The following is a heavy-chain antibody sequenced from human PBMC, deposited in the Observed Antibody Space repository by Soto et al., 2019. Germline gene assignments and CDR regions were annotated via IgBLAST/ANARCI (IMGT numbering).Heavy chain of an antibody. CDR3: ARDRPVATGAFDI. Sequence: SVKVTCTASGYTFTSYAMHWVRQAPGQRLEWMGWINAGNGNTKYSQKFQGRVTITRDTSASTAYMELSSLRSEDTAVYYCARDRPVATGAFDIWGQGTMVTVSS. J-gene: IGHJ3*02. CDR2: INAGNGNT. D-gene: IGHD5-12*01. V-gene: IGHV1-3*01. CDR1: GYTFTSYA.